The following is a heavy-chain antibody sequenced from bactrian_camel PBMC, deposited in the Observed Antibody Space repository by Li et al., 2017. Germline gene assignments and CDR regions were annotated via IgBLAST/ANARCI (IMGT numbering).Heavy chain of an antibody. V-gene: IGHV3-3*01. J-gene: IGHJ4*01. CDR3: AAGWSFGVGTLLRRHYNY. Sequence: HVQLVESGGGSVQAGGSLRLTCAGTGMHLSSAFRVGWFRQVPGKEREGVASIRPGATTTAYASSVRDRFSISLDTTKNMVYLQVNSVKAEDTAMYYCAAGWSFGVGTLLRRHYNYWGQGTQVTVS. D-gene: IGHD2*01. CDR2: IRPGATTT. CDR1: GMHLSSAFR.